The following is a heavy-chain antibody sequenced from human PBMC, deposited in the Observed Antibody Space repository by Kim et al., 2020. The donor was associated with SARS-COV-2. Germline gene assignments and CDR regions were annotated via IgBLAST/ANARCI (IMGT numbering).Heavy chain of an antibody. J-gene: IGHJ6*02. CDR3: ARSDSSGWYAGVGRIGYYGMDV. D-gene: IGHD6-19*01. V-gene: IGHV3-33*01. Sequence: GGSLRLSCAASGFTFSSYGMHWVRQAPGKGLEWVAVIWYDGSNKYYADSVKGRFTISRDNSKNTLYLQMNSLRAEDTAVYYCARSDSSGWYAGVGRIGYYGMDVWGQGTTVTVSS. CDR2: IWYDGSNK. CDR1: GFTFSSYG.